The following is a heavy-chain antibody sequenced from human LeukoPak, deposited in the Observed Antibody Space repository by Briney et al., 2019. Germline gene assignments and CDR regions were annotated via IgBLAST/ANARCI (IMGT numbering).Heavy chain of an antibody. CDR3: ARHSNYGIWFDP. J-gene: IGHJ5*02. Sequence: SETLSLTCTVSGGSISSYYWSWIRQPPGKGLEWIGYIYYSGSTNYNPSLKSRDTISVDTSKNQFSLKLSSVTAADTAVYYCARHSNYGIWFDPWGQGTLVTVSS. D-gene: IGHD4-11*01. V-gene: IGHV4-59*08. CDR1: GGSISSYY. CDR2: IYYSGST.